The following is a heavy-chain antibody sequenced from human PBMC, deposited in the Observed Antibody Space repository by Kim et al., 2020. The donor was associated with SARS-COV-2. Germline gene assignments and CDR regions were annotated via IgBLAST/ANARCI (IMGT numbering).Heavy chain of an antibody. CDR1: GYTLTELS. CDR3: ASHCSSTSCFWGRYYYYGMDV. V-gene: IGHV1-24*01. CDR2: FDPEDGET. J-gene: IGHJ6*02. Sequence: ASVKVSCKVSGYTLTELSMHWVRQAPGKGLEWMGGFDPEDGETIYAQKFQGRVTMTEDTSTDTAYMELSSLRSEDTAVYYCASHCSSTSCFWGRYYYYGMDVWGQGTTVTVSS. D-gene: IGHD2-2*01.